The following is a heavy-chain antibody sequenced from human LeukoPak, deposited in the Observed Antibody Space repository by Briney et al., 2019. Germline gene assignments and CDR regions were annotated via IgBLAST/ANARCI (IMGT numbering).Heavy chain of an antibody. Sequence: SETLSLTCTVSGGSISSSYWNWSRQPARKGLEWIGRIYTSRIPNYNPSLRSRVTISVDKSKNQFSLKLSSVTAADTAVYYCASSSSGWYEDYWGQGTLVTVSS. V-gene: IGHV4-4*07. CDR3: ASSSSGWYEDY. J-gene: IGHJ4*02. CDR1: GGSISSSY. D-gene: IGHD6-19*01. CDR2: IYTSRIP.